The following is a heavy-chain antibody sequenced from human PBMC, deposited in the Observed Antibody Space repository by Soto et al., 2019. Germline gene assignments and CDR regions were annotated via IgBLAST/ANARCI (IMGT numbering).Heavy chain of an antibody. J-gene: IGHJ6*02. CDR3: AKEVATYGMDV. D-gene: IGHD2-15*01. V-gene: IGHV3-30*18. CDR2: ISYDGSNK. CDR1: GFTFSSYG. Sequence: QVQLVESGGGVVQPGRSLRLSCAASGFTFSSYGMHWVRQAPGKGLEWVAVISYDGSNKYYADSVKGRFTISRDNSKNTLYLQMNSLRAEDTAVYYCAKEVATYGMDVWGQGTTVTVSS.